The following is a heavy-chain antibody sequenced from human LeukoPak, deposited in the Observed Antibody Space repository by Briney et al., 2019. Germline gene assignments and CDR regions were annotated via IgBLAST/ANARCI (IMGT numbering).Heavy chain of an antibody. D-gene: IGHD6-13*01. Sequence: SETLSLTCAVYGGSFSGYYWSWIRQPPGKGLEWIGEINHSGSTNYNPSLKSRVTMSVDTSKNQFSLKLSSVTAADTAVYYCARDLTGYSSSWYRMDVWGQGTTVTVSS. CDR3: ARDLTGYSSSWYRMDV. CDR2: INHSGST. J-gene: IGHJ6*02. CDR1: GGSFSGYY. V-gene: IGHV4-34*01.